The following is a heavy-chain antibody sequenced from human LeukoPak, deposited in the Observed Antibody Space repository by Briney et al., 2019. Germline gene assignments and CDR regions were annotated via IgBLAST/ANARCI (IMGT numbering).Heavy chain of an antibody. Sequence: GGSLRLSCAASGFTFSSYAMHWVRQAPGKGLKWVAVISYDGSNKYYADSVKGRFTISRDNSKNTLYLQMNSLRAEDTAVYYCARDIMVDLGYCSGGSCYSLVFDYWGQGTLVTVSS. V-gene: IGHV3-30-3*01. CDR3: ARDIMVDLGYCSGGSCYSLVFDY. CDR2: ISYDGSNK. D-gene: IGHD2-15*01. J-gene: IGHJ4*02. CDR1: GFTFSSYA.